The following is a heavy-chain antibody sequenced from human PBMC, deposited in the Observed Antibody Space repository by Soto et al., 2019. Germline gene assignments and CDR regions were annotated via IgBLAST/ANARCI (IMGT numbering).Heavy chain of an antibody. CDR3: ARDRGIVLVPAPDAFDI. D-gene: IGHD2-2*01. CDR2: IIPIFGTA. Sequence: GASVKVSCKASGGTFSSYAISWVRQAPGQGLEWMGGIIPIFGTANYAQKFQGRVTITADESTSTAYMELSSLRSEDTAVYYCARDRGIVLVPAPDAFDIWGQGTMVTVSS. CDR1: GGTFSSYA. V-gene: IGHV1-69*13. J-gene: IGHJ3*02.